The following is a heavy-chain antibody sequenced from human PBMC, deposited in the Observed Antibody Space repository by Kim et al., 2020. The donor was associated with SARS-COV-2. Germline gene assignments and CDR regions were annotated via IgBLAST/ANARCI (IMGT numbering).Heavy chain of an antibody. D-gene: IGHD3-10*01. J-gene: IGHJ6*02. V-gene: IGHV1-8*01. CDR2: MNPNSGNT. CDR3: ARAFGFPLTYYYGMDV. CDR1: GYTFTSYD. Sequence: ASVKVSCKASGYTFTSYDINWVRQATGQGLEWMGWMNPNSGNTGYAQKFQGRVTMTRNTSISTAYMELSSLRSEDTAVYYCARAFGFPLTYYYGMDVWGQGTTVTVSS.